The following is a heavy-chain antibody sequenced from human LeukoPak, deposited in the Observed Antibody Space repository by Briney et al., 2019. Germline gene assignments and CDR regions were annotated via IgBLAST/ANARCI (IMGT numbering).Heavy chain of an antibody. CDR1: GYTFTSYG. CDR3: ARVFHDSSGYYPYYFDY. Sequence: ASLKVSCKASGYTFTSYGISWVRQAPGQGLEWMGWISAYNGNTNYAQKLQGRVTMTTDTSTSTAYMELRSLRSDDTAVYYCARVFHDSSGYYPYYFDYWGQGTLVTVSS. J-gene: IGHJ4*02. D-gene: IGHD3-22*01. CDR2: ISAYNGNT. V-gene: IGHV1-18*01.